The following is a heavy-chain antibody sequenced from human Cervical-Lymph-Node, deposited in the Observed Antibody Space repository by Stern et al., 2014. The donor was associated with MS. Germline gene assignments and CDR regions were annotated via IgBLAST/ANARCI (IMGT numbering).Heavy chain of an antibody. Sequence: EVQLVEYGGGLVKPGGSLRLSCAASGFTFSSYSMNWVRQAPGKGLEWVASISSGCSYIYYADSLKGRFTIARDNAKNSLYLQMNSLRAEDTAVYYCARGRGGNYRYYFDYWGQGTLVTVSS. V-gene: IGHV3-21*01. CDR2: ISSGCSYI. J-gene: IGHJ4*02. D-gene: IGHD4-23*01. CDR1: GFTFSSYS. CDR3: ARGRGGNYRYYFDY.